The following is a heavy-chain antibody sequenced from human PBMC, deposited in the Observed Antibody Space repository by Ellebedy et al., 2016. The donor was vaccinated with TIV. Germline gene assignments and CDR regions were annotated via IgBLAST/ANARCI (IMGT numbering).Heavy chain of an antibody. CDR1: GGTFTNYP. V-gene: IGHV1-69*13. D-gene: IGHD3-22*01. CDR3: ARDRRYYDSGGLPGDMDV. J-gene: IGHJ6*02. Sequence: AASVKVSCKASGGTFTNYPINWARQAPGQTFEWVGGITPIVGAPDNARKFQGRVTITVDLSTRTVYMELRSLKSDDTAVYYCARDRRYYDSGGLPGDMDVWGQGTTVTVSS. CDR2: ITPIVGAP.